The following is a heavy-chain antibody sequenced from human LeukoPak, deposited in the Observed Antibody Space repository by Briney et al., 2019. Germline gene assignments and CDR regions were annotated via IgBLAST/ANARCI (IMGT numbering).Heavy chain of an antibody. D-gene: IGHD4-23*01. J-gene: IGHJ4*02. CDR2: ISSSSSYI. CDR1: GFTFSSYS. Sequence: GGSLRLSCAASGFTFSSYSMNWVRQAPGKGLEWVSSISSSSSYIYYADSVKGRFTISRDNAKNSLYLQMNSLRAEDTAVYYCARAAVVTIQYYFDYWGQGTLVTVSS. CDR3: ARAAVVTIQYYFDY. V-gene: IGHV3-21*01.